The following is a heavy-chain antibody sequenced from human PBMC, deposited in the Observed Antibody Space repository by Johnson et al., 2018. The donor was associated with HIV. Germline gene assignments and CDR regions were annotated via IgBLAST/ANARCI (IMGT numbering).Heavy chain of an antibody. CDR2: ISWDGGST. D-gene: IGHD5-24*01. V-gene: IGHV3-43D*03. CDR3: AKAESNYGRAFDI. CDR1: GFTLSRYA. J-gene: IGHJ3*02. Sequence: QLVESGGGVVQPGRSLRISCAASGFTLSRYAMHWVRQAPGKGLEWVSLISWDGGSTYYADSMKGRFTISRDNSKNSLYLQMNSLRTADTALYHCAKAESNYGRAFDIWGQGTMVTVSS.